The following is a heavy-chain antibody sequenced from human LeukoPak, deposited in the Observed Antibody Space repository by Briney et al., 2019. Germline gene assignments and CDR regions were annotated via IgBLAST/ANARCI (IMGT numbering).Heavy chain of an antibody. CDR2: TYYSGST. CDR1: GGSISSYY. CDR3: ARLNCGGDCYSSYFDL. Sequence: SETLSLTCTVSGGSISSYYWSWIRQPPGKGLEWMGYTYYSGSTNYNPSLKSRVTISVDTSKNQFSLKLSSVTAADTAVYYCARLNCGGDCYSSYFDLWGRGTLVTVSS. V-gene: IGHV4-59*08. J-gene: IGHJ2*01. D-gene: IGHD2-21*02.